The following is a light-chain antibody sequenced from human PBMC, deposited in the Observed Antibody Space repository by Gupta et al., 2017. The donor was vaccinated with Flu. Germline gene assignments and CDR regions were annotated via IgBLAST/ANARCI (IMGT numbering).Light chain of an antibody. J-gene: IGKJ1*01. CDR2: GAS. Sequence: EMVLTQSPVTLSLSTGERATLSCRASQSVSSSYLAWYQQKPGQAPRLLIYGASSRATGIPDRFSGSGSGTDFTLTISRLEPEDFAVYYCQQYGSSPKTFGQGTKVEIK. CDR1: QSVSSSY. CDR3: QQYGSSPKT. V-gene: IGKV3-20*01.